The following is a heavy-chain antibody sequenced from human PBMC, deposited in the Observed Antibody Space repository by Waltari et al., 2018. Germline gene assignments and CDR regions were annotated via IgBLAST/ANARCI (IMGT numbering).Heavy chain of an antibody. Sequence: EVQLVESGGGFLQPGGSLRLSCTASGFSFDTCAMSWVRQGPGKGLEGVSEISGSGGSTYDEDSVKGRFTISRDNSKNTLYLQMNNLSAEDTALYYCTKGATVTSATKYYYMDVWGKGTTVTVSS. D-gene: IGHD4-17*01. J-gene: IGHJ6*03. CDR3: TKGATVTSATKYYYMDV. CDR2: ISGSGGST. CDR1: GFSFDTCA. V-gene: IGHV3-23*04.